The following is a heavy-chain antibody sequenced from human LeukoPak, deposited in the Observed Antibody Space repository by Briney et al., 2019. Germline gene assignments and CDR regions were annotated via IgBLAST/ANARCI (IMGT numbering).Heavy chain of an antibody. CDR1: GFTFSSYG. D-gene: IGHD3-9*01. CDR3: ATGKVRYDICPLDY. CDR2: ISSSGSTI. J-gene: IGHJ4*02. Sequence: PGGSLRLSCAASGFTFSSYGMHWVRQAPGKGLEWVSYISSSGSTIYYADSVKGRFTISRDNAKNSLYLQMNSLRAEDTAVYYCATGKVRYDICPLDYWGQGTLVTVSS. V-gene: IGHV3-48*04.